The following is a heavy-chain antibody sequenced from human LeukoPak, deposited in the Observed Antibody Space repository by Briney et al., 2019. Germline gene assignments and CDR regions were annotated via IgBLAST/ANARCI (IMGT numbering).Heavy chain of an antibody. Sequence: GGSLRLSCAASGFTFSSYWMSWVRQAPGKGLEWVAVIWYDGSNKDYADSVKGRFTISRDNSKNTLHLQMNSLRAEDTAVYYCAKDAYGDLLINWYFDLWGRGSLVTVSS. D-gene: IGHD4-17*01. CDR1: GFTFSSYW. CDR2: IWYDGSNK. CDR3: AKDAYGDLLINWYFDL. J-gene: IGHJ2*01. V-gene: IGHV3-33*06.